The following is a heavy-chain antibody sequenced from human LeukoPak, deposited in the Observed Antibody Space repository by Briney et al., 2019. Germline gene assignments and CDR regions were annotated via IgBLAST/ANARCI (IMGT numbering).Heavy chain of an antibody. CDR3: AKRQRITLFGVNTDYFDY. Sequence: PGGSLRLSCAASGLTFNNYAMSWVRQAPGQGVEWVSSISYSGAGTYFADSVKGRFIISRDNSKNTLYLQMSSLRADDTAVYYCAKRQRITLFGVNTDYFDYWGQGTLVTVSS. V-gene: IGHV3-23*01. J-gene: IGHJ4*02. CDR1: GLTFNNYA. D-gene: IGHD3-3*01. CDR2: ISYSGAGT.